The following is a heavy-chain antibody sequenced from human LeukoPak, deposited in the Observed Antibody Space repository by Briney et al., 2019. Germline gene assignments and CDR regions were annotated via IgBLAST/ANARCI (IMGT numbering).Heavy chain of an antibody. CDR1: GVTSSRFV. J-gene: IGHJ3*02. CDR2: IKQDGSEK. D-gene: IGHD4-17*01. CDR3: ARDLSTVTTWYPAFDI. V-gene: IGHV3-7*03. Sequence: HPGGSLRLSCAASGVTSSRFVMSWVRQAPGKGLEWVANIKQDGSEKYYVDSVKGRFTISRDNAKNSLYLQMNSLRAEDTAVYYCARDLSTVTTWYPAFDIWGQGTMVTVSS.